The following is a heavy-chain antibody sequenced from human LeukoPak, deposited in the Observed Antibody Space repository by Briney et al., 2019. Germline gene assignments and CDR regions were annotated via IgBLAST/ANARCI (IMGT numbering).Heavy chain of an antibody. CDR3: ARGEGWYENWFDP. Sequence: GGSLRLSCAASGFTFSSYSMNWVRQAPGKGLEWVSSISSSSSYIYYADSVKGRFTISRDNAKNSLYLQMNSLRAEDTAVYYCARGEGWYENWFDPWGRGTLVTVSS. V-gene: IGHV3-21*01. J-gene: IGHJ5*02. D-gene: IGHD6-19*01. CDR2: ISSSSSYI. CDR1: GFTFSSYS.